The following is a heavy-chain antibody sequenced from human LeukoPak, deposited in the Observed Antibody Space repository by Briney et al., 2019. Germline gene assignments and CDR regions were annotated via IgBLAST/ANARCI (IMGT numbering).Heavy chain of an antibody. D-gene: IGHD3-10*01. CDR3: AREPAAGSGNY. CDR2: IYTSGST. J-gene: IGHJ4*02. CDR1: GGSISSGNYY. Sequence: SQTLSLTCTVSGGSISSGNYYWSWIRQPAGKGLEWIGRIYTSGSTNYNPSLKSRVTISVDTSKNQFFLKLSSVTAADTAVYYCAREPAAGSGNYWGQGTLVTVSS. V-gene: IGHV4-61*02.